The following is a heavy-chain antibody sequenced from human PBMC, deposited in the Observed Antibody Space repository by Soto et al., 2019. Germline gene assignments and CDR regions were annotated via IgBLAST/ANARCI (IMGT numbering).Heavy chain of an antibody. CDR3: ARGQRFYDSFDP. CDR1: GGAISGYY. V-gene: IGHV4-4*07. J-gene: IGHJ5*02. CDR2: IYSSGGN. Sequence: SETLSLTCFVSGGAISGYYWTWIRQTAGKGLEWIGRIYSSGGNKYNPSLKNRVDMSLDMSKNQFSLRLSSVTAADTAVYYCARGQRFYDSFDPWGQGTLVTVSS. D-gene: IGHD3-3*01.